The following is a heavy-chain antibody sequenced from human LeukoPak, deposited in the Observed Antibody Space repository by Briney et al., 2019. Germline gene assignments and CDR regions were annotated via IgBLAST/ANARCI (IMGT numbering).Heavy chain of an antibody. D-gene: IGHD1-26*01. V-gene: IGHV5-51*01. J-gene: IGHJ3*02. CDR1: GYSFTSYW. Sequence: GESLKISFKGPGYSFTSYWIGWVRQLPGKGLEWMGIIYPGDSDTIYSPSFQGQVTISADKSISTAYLQWSSLKASDTAMYYCARPGGNVEPDAFDIWGQGTMVTVSS. CDR2: IYPGDSDT. CDR3: ARPGGNVEPDAFDI.